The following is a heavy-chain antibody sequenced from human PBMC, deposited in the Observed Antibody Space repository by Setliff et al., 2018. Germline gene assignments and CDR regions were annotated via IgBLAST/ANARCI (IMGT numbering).Heavy chain of an antibody. J-gene: IGHJ4*02. CDR3: ARDRPGAIFGVVTPFDY. Sequence: GGSLRLSCAASGFTFSRYWMSWVRQAPGKGLEWVANIKQDGSEKYYVDSVKGRFTISRDNAKNSLYLQMNSLRAEDTAVYYCARDRPGAIFGVVTPFDYWGQGTLVTVSS. V-gene: IGHV3-7*01. CDR1: GFTFSRYW. CDR2: IKQDGSEK. D-gene: IGHD3-3*01.